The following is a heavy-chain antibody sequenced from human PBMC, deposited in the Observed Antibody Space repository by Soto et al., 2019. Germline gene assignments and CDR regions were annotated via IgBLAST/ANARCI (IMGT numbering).Heavy chain of an antibody. CDR2: IVVGSGNT. CDR3: AADPGYSYGYSGRDY. Sequence: ASVKVSCKASGFTFTSSAVQWVRQARGQRLEWIGWIVVGSGNTNYAQKFQERVTITRDMSTSTAYMELSSLRSEDTAVYYCAADPGYSYGYSGRDYWGQGTLVTVYS. CDR1: GFTFTSSA. V-gene: IGHV1-58*01. J-gene: IGHJ4*02. D-gene: IGHD5-18*01.